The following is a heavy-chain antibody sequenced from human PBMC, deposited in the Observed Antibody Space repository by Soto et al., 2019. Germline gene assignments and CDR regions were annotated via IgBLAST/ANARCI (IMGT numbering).Heavy chain of an antibody. J-gene: IGHJ4*02. V-gene: IGHV3-48*03. Sequence: EVQLVESGGGLVQPGGSLRLSCAASGFTFSSYEMNWVRQAPGKGLEWVSYISSSGSTIYYADSVKGRFTISRDNAKNSLDLQMNSLRAEDTAVYYCARVRQYGDLDYWGQGTLVTVSS. CDR2: ISSSGSTI. CDR1: GFTFSSYE. CDR3: ARVRQYGDLDY. D-gene: IGHD4-17*01.